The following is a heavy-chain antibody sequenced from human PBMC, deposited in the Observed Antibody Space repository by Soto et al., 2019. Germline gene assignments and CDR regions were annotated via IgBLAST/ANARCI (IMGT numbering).Heavy chain of an antibody. CDR1: GGSVSSGSYY. V-gene: IGHV4-61*01. CDR2: IYYSGST. J-gene: IGHJ6*02. CDR3: ARAHGYCISTSCYDISYYYYGMDV. Sequence: SETLSLTCTVSGGSVSSGSYYWSWIRQPPGKGLEWIGYIYYSGSTNYNPSLKSRVTISVDTSKNQFSLKLSSVTAADTAVYYCARAHGYCISTSCYDISYYYYGMDVWGQGTTVTVSS. D-gene: IGHD2-2*03.